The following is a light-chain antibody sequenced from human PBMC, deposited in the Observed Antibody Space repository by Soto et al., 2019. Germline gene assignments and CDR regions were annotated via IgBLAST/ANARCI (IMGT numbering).Light chain of an antibody. J-gene: IGLJ1*01. Sequence: QSALTQPASVSGSPGQSITISCTGTSSDVGSYNLVSWYQQHPGKAPKLMIYEVSKRPSGVSNRFSGSKSGNTASLTISGLQAEDEADYYCCSYAGSSTLKVFGTWTKVTVL. V-gene: IGLV2-23*02. CDR1: SSDVGSYNL. CDR2: EVS. CDR3: CSYAGSSTLKV.